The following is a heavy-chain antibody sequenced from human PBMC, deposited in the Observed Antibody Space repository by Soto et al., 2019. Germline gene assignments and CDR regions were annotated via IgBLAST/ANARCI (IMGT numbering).Heavy chain of an antibody. CDR3: ASGGHSANPKHGDAFDI. V-gene: IGHV1-18*01. CDR2: ISAYNGST. D-gene: IGHD3-16*01. CDR1: GYTFTSYG. J-gene: IGHJ3*02. Sequence: ASVKVSCKASGYTFTSYGISWVRQAPGQGLEWMGWISAYNGSTNYAQKLQGRVTMTTDTSTSTAYMELRSLRSDGTAVYYCASGGHSANPKHGDAFDIWGQGTMVTVSS.